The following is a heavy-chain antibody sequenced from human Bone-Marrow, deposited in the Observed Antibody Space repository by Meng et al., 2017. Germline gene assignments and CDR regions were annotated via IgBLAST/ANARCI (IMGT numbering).Heavy chain of an antibody. Sequence: QVQLVQSGAEVKKPGASVKVSCKASGYTFTSYDINWVRQATGQGLEWMGWMNPNSGNTGYAQKFQGRVTMTRNTSISTAYMELSSLRSEDTAVYCCALAGSGGGSYYYYGMDVWGQGTTVTVSS. CDR1: GYTFTSYD. CDR2: MNPNSGNT. J-gene: IGHJ6*02. D-gene: IGHD6-19*01. V-gene: IGHV1-8*01. CDR3: ALAGSGGGSYYYYGMDV.